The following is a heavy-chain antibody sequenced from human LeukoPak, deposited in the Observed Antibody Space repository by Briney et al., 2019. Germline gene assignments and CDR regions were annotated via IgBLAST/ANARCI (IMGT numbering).Heavy chain of an antibody. CDR2: ISGSGGST. V-gene: IGHV3-23*01. D-gene: IGHD1-26*01. J-gene: IGHJ4*02. Sequence: GGSLRLSCAASGFTFSSYVMSWVRQAPGKGLEWVSAISGSGGSTYYTDSVKGRFTISRDSSRNTLYLQMNSLRAEATAAYHRAKGPAFATVAYFDSWGQGTLVTVSS. CDR3: AKGPAFATVAYFDS. CDR1: GFTFSSYV.